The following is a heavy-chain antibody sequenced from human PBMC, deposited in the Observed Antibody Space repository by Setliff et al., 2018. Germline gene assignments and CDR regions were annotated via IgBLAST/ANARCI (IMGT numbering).Heavy chain of an antibody. CDR3: ARCITIFGVVIPNAFDY. D-gene: IGHD3-3*01. CDR1: GFSLSTSGVG. Sequence: SGPTLVNPTQPLTLTCTFSGFSLSTSGVGVGWIRQPPGKALEWLALIYWDDDKRYSPSLKSRLTITKDTSKNQVVLTMTNMDPVDTATYYCARCITIFGVVIPNAFDYWGQGTLVTVSS. CDR2: IYWDDDK. J-gene: IGHJ4*02. V-gene: IGHV2-5*02.